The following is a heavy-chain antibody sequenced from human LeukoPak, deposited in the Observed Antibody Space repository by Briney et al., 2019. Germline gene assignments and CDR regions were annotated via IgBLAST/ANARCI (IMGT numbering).Heavy chain of an antibody. J-gene: IGHJ5*02. CDR1: GKTLRELS. CDR2: FDPEEGET. V-gene: IGHV1-24*01. Sequence: ASVKVSCKVSGKTLRELSMHWVRQAPGKGLEWMGGFDPEEGETIYAQKFQGRVTMTEDTSTDTAYMELSSLRSDDTAMYSCAADLLARGLADFDPWGQGTLVTVSS. CDR3: AADLLARGLADFDP.